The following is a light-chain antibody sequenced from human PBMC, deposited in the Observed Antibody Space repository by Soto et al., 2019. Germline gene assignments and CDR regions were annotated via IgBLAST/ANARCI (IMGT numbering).Light chain of an antibody. Sequence: QSVLTQPASVSGSHGQSITISCTGTSSDVGGYNYVSWYQQHPGKAPKVMIYDVSNRPSGVSNRFSGSKSGNTASLTISGLQVEDEADYYCSSYTSSSTRVVFGGGTKLTVL. J-gene: IGLJ3*02. V-gene: IGLV2-14*03. CDR3: SSYTSSSTRVV. CDR2: DVS. CDR1: SSDVGGYNY.